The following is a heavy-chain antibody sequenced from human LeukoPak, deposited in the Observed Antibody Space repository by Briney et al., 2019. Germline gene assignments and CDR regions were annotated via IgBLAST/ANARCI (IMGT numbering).Heavy chain of an antibody. J-gene: IGHJ4*02. V-gene: IGHV3-7*01. CDR3: ARETGSSWYPDLNYYFDY. CDR2: IKQDGSEK. Sequence: PGGSLRLSCTVTGLTFSGYWVTWVRQAPGKGLEWVANIKQDGSEKYYVDSVKGRFTISRDNAKNSLYLQMNSLRAEDTAVYYCARETGSSWYPDLNYYFDYWGQGTLVTVSS. D-gene: IGHD6-13*01. CDR1: GLTFSGYW.